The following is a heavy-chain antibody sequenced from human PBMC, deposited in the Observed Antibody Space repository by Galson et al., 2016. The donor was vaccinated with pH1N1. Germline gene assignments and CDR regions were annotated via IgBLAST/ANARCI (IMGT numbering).Heavy chain of an antibody. CDR2: IRYDGSEK. Sequence: SLRLSCAASGFTFSNSGMHWVRQAPGKGMDWVAFIRYDGSEKYYADSVKGRFTISRDDSKKTPSLQMNSLRVEDTAVYYCARELGGDSFDYWGQGTLVTVSS. CDR3: ARELGGDSFDY. V-gene: IGHV3-30*02. J-gene: IGHJ4*02. D-gene: IGHD2-21*02. CDR1: GFTFSNSG.